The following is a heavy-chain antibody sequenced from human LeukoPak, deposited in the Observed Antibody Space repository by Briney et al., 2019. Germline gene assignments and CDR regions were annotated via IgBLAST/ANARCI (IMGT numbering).Heavy chain of an antibody. D-gene: IGHD2-15*01. Sequence: SVKVSCKASGGTFSSYSISWVRQAPGQGLEWMGGIIPIFGTANYAQKFQGRVTITADESTSTAYMELSSLRSEDTAVYYCATNLGYCSGGSCPKADYWGQGTLVTVSS. CDR1: GGTFSSYS. V-gene: IGHV1-69*13. J-gene: IGHJ4*02. CDR3: ATNLGYCSGGSCPKADY. CDR2: IIPIFGTA.